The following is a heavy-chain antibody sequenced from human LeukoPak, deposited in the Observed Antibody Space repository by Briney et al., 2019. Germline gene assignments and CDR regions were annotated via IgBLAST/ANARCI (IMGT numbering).Heavy chain of an antibody. CDR1: GFTVSSNY. J-gene: IGHJ4*02. CDR3: ARSYNYDSSGYSPFGY. CDR2: IYSGGST. Sequence: PGGSLRLSCAASGFTVSSNYMSWVRQAPGKGLEWVSVIYSGGSTYYADSVKGRFTISRDNSKNTLYLQMNSLRAEDTAVYYCARSYNYDSSGYSPFGYWGQGTLVTVSS. D-gene: IGHD3-22*01. V-gene: IGHV3-53*01.